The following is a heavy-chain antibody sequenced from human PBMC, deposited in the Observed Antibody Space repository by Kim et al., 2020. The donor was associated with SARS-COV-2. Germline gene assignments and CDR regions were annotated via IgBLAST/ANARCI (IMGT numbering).Heavy chain of an antibody. D-gene: IGHD1-26*01. CDR3: ARVCSGSYYYYYGMDV. Sequence: VKGRFTISRDNAKNSLYLQMNSLRAEDTAVYYCARVCSGSYYYYYGMDVWGQGTTVTVSS. J-gene: IGHJ6*02. V-gene: IGHV3-48*03.